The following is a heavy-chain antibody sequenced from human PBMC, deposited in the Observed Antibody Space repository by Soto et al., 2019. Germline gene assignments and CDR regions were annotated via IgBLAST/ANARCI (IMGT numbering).Heavy chain of an antibody. CDR3: AREGTCDSSGGFDY. V-gene: IGHV4-34*01. D-gene: IGHD6-19*01. CDR1: GGSFSGYY. Sequence: SETLSLTCAVYGGSFSGYYWSWIRQPPGKGLEWIGEINHSGSTNYNPSLKSRVTISVDTSKNQFSLKLSSVTAADTAVYYCAREGTCDSSGGFDYWGQGTLVTVSS. CDR2: INHSGST. J-gene: IGHJ4*02.